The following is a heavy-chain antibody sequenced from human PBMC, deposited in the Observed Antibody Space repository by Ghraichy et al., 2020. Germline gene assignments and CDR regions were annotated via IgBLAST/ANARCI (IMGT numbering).Heavy chain of an antibody. CDR2: IIPILGIA. D-gene: IGHD6-13*01. CDR1: GGTFSSYA. Sequence: SVKVSCKASGGTFSSYAISWVRQAPGQGLEWMGRIIPILGIANYAQKFQGRVTITADKSTSTAYMELSSLRSEDTAVYYCARAAAGATPFDPWGQGTLVTVSS. CDR3: ARAAAGATPFDP. V-gene: IGHV1-69*04. J-gene: IGHJ5*02.